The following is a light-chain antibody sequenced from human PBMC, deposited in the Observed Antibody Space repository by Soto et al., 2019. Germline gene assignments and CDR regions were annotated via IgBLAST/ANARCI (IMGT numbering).Light chain of an antibody. CDR3: QSHDSSLSTYNYV. V-gene: IGLV1-40*01. CDR1: SSNIGAGYD. CDR2: GNN. Sequence: SVLTQPPSVSGAPGQRVTISCTGSSSNIGAGYDVHWYQQLPGTAPKLLIYGNNNRPSGVPDRFSGSKSGTSASLAITGLQAEDEADYYCQSHDSSLSTYNYVFGTGTKVTVL. J-gene: IGLJ1*01.